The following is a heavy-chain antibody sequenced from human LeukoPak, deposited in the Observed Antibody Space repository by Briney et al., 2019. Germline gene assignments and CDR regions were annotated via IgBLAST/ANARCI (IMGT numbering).Heavy chain of an antibody. CDR2: IYHSGST. J-gene: IGHJ3*02. D-gene: IGHD4-23*01. CDR3: ARAGGGNDAFDI. Sequence: SQTLSLTCAVSGGSISSGGYSWSWIRQPPGKGLEWIGYIYHSGSTNYNPSLKCRVTISVDTSKNQFSLKLSSVTAADTAVYYCARAGGGNDAFDIWGQGTMVTVSS. V-gene: IGHV4-30-2*01. CDR1: GGSISSGGYS.